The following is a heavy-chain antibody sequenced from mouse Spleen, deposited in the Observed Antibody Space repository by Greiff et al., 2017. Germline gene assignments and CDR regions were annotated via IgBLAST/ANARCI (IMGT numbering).Heavy chain of an antibody. CDR1: GYTFTSYT. D-gene: IGHD1-1*01. CDR3: ARVRFITTVVRYFDV. V-gene: IGHV1-4*02. Sequence: QVQLQQSAAELARPGASVKMSCKASGYTFTSYTMHWVKQRPGQGLEWIGYINPSSGYTEYNQKFKDKTTLTADKSSSTAYMQLSSLTSEDSAVYYCARVRFITTVVRYFDVWGAGTTVTVSS. J-gene: IGHJ1*01. CDR2: INPSSGYT.